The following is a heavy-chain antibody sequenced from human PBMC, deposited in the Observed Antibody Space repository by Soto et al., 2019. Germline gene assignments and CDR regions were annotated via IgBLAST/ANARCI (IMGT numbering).Heavy chain of an antibody. CDR3: ARGLSYYYYMDV. Sequence: GASVKVSCKVSGYTLTELSMHWVRQATGQGLEWMGWMNPNSGNTGYAQKFQGRVTMTRNTSISTAYMELSSLRSEDTAVYYCARGLSYYYYMDVWGKGTTVTVSS. J-gene: IGHJ6*03. CDR1: GYTLTELS. CDR2: MNPNSGNT. V-gene: IGHV1-8*01.